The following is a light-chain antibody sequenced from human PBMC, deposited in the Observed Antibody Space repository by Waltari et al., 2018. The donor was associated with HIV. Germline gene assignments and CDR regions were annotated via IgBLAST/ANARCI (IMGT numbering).Light chain of an antibody. CDR1: SSNIGNNY. Sequence: HSVLTQPPSVSAAPGQKVNIPCPGSSSNIGNNYDTWYQQFPGTATKLLIYDNNKRPSGIPDRFSGTKSGTSATLGITGLQTGDEAGYYCGAWDSGLSAWVFGGGTKLTVL. CDR3: GAWDSGLSAWV. V-gene: IGLV1-51*01. J-gene: IGLJ3*02. CDR2: DNN.